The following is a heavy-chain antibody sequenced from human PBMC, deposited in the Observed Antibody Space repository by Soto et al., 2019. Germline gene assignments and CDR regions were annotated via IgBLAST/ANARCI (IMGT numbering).Heavy chain of an antibody. D-gene: IGHD2-15*01. J-gene: IGHJ6*02. V-gene: IGHV3-23*01. CDR2: ISGSGGST. Sequence: GGSLRLSCAASGFTFSSYAMSWVRQAPGKGLEWVSAISGSGGSTYYADSVKGGFTISRDNSKNTLYLQMNSLRAEDTAVYYCAGPVVAANYYYGMDVWGQGTTVTVSS. CDR3: AGPVVAANYYYGMDV. CDR1: GFTFSSYA.